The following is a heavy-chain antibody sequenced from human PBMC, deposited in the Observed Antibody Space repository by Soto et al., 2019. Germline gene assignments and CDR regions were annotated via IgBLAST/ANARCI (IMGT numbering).Heavy chain of an antibody. CDR2: ISGSGSSR. D-gene: IGHD3-10*01. J-gene: IGHJ4*02. V-gene: IGHV3-23*01. Sequence: EVQLLESGGDLVQPGGSLRLSCAASGFTFSSYAMKWVRQAPGKGLEWVSGISGSGSSRYYADSVKGRFTISRDNSKNTLYLRMNSLRAEDTAVYFCAKDLVVRGVFDYWGQGTLVTVSS. CDR3: AKDLVVRGVFDY. CDR1: GFTFSSYA.